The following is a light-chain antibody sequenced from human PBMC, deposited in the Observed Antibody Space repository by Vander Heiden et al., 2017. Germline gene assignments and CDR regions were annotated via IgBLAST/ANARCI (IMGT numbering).Light chain of an antibody. V-gene: IGKV1-5*03. J-gene: IGKJ4*01. CDR2: EAS. CDR1: QSISSW. Sequence: DIQMTQSPSTMSASVGDRVTITCRASQSISSWLAWYQQKPGKAPKLLIYEASSLASGVPARFSGSGSGTDFTLTISSLEPEDFAVYYCQQRSNCSGTFGGGTKVEIK. CDR3: QQRSNCSGT.